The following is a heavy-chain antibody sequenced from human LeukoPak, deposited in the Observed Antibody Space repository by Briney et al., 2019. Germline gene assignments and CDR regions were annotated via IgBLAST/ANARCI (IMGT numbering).Heavy chain of an antibody. Sequence: PSETLSLTCTVSGGSVDSHYWNWIRHLPGKGLEWIGYIYWSGSTNYNPSLNSRVTISAGTSRRQFSLRLTPVTTADTAVYYCARGTYDPAVGGGLDVWGQGTTVTVSS. V-gene: IGHV4-59*02. CDR2: IYWSGST. CDR1: GGSVDSHY. D-gene: IGHD3-3*01. CDR3: ARGTYDPAVGGGLDV. J-gene: IGHJ6*02.